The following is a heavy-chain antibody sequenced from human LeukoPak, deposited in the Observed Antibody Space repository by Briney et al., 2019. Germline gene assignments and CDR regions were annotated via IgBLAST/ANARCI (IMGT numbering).Heavy chain of an antibody. D-gene: IGHD5-12*01. CDR3: ASSLTGDIVATIFFY. J-gene: IGHJ4*02. CDR1: GFTFSSYA. CDR2: ISSNGGST. V-gene: IGHV3-64*01. Sequence: GGSLRLSCAASGFTFSSYAMHWVRQAPGKGLEYVSAISSNGGSTYYANSVKGRFTISRDNSKNTLYLQMGSLRAEDTAVYYCASSLTGDIVATIFFYWGQGTLVTVSS.